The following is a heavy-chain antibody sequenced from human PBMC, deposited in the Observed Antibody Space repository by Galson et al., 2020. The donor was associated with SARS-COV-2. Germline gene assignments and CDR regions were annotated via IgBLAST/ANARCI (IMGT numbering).Heavy chain of an antibody. J-gene: IGHJ3*01. CDR1: GGSMNNYY. CDR3: ARGGGFLVDDAFDL. V-gene: IGHV4-4*07. Sequence: SQTLSLTCSVSGGSMNNYYWSWIRQPAGKGLEWVGRSGDSNYNPSLKSRVTMSVDTSKNQFSLNLRSVTAADTGIYYCARGGGFLVDDAFDLWGQGTVVTVSS. D-gene: IGHD2-15*01. CDR2: SGDS.